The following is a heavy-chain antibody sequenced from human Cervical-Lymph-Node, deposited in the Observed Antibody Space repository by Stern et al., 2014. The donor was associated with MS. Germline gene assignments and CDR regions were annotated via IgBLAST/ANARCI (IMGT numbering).Heavy chain of an antibody. J-gene: IGHJ4*02. CDR3: ARGRGRFMALFDS. CDR1: GYSFNNYY. D-gene: IGHD3-3*01. Sequence: VQLVQSGAEVKKPGASAKVSCKASGYSFNNYYVHWVRLAPGQGLEWVGWINPHSGGTNLAQKFQGRVTMTRETSISTAYMELTWLRSDDTAVYYCARGRGRFMALFDSWGQGTLVTVSS. CDR2: INPHSGGT. V-gene: IGHV1-2*02.